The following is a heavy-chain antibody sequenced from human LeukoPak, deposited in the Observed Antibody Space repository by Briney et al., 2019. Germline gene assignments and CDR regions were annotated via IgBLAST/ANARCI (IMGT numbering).Heavy chain of an antibody. CDR1: GFIFSSYA. CDR2: ISSNGGST. J-gene: IGHJ3*02. D-gene: IGHD1-1*01. CDR3: ARVTTGTTLAFDI. Sequence: PGGSLRLSCAASGFIFSSYAMHWVRQAPGKGLDFVSAISSNGGSTPYANSVKGRFTMSRDNSKNTLYLQMGSLRAEDMAVYYCARVTTGTTLAFDIWGQGTMVTVSS. V-gene: IGHV3-64*01.